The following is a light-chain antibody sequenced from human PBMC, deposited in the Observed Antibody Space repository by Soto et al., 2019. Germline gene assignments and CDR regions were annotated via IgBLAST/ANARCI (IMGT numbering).Light chain of an antibody. CDR3: QQYNNWWT. J-gene: IGKJ1*01. CDR1: QSVSSN. V-gene: IGKV3-15*01. Sequence: EIVMTQSPATLSVSPGERATLSCRASQSVSSNLAWYQQKPGQAPSLLIYGASTRATCIPARFSGSGSGTEFTLTISSLQSEDFAIYYCQQYNNWWTFGQGTKVELK. CDR2: GAS.